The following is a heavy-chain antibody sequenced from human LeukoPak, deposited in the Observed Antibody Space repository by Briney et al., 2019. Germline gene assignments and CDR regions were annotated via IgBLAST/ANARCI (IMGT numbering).Heavy chain of an antibody. Sequence: SETLSLTCAVYGGSFSGYYWSWIRQPPGKGLEWIGEINHSGSTNYNPSLKSRVTISVDTSKNQFSLKLSSVTAADTAVYYCARPSGYYYFDYWGQGTLVTVSS. CDR1: GGSFSGYY. D-gene: IGHD3-22*01. CDR2: INHSGST. CDR3: ARPSGYYYFDY. V-gene: IGHV4-34*01. J-gene: IGHJ4*02.